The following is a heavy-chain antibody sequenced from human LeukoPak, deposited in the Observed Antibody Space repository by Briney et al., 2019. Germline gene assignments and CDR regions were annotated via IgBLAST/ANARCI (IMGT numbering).Heavy chain of an antibody. CDR1: GFTFSSYW. V-gene: IGHV3-7*01. Sequence: PGGSLRLSCAASGFTFSSYWMSWVRQAPGKGLERVANIKQDGSEKYYVDSVKGRFTISRDNAKNSLYLQMNSLRAEDTAVYYCASAFYSSGWYMWGQGTLVTVSS. CDR3: ASAFYSSGWYM. CDR2: IKQDGSEK. D-gene: IGHD6-19*01. J-gene: IGHJ4*02.